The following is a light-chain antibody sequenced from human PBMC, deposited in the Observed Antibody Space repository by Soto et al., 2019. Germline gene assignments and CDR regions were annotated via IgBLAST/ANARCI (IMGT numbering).Light chain of an antibody. J-gene: IGLJ2*01. CDR2: GVS. CDR3: SSYKTSSTVVV. Sequence: QSVLTQPASVSGSPGQSITISCTGTSSDIGGYNYVSWYQQYPGKAPKLMIFGVSDRPSGVSNRFSGSKSGTTASLTISGLQAEDEADYYCSSYKTSSTVVVFGGGNKVTVL. V-gene: IGLV2-14*01. CDR1: SSDIGGYNY.